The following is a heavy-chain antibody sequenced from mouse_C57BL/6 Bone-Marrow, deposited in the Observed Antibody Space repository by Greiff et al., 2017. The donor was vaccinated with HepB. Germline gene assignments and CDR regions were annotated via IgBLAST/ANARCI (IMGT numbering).Heavy chain of an antibody. J-gene: IGHJ3*01. CDR2: INPYNGGT. V-gene: IGHV1-19*01. Sequence: EVQLQQSGPVLVKPGASVKMSCKASGYTFTDYYMNWVKQSHGKSLEWIGVINPYNGGTSYNQKFKGKATLTVDKSSSTAYMELNSLTSEDSAVYYCARWGGYYASFAYWGQGTLVTVSA. D-gene: IGHD2-3*01. CDR1: GYTFTDYY. CDR3: ARWGGYYASFAY.